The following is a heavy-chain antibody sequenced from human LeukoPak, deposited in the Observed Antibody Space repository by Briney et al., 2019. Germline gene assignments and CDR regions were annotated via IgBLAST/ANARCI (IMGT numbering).Heavy chain of an antibody. V-gene: IGHV4-59*01. CDR1: GGSISSYY. J-gene: IGHJ3*02. D-gene: IGHD2-21*02. CDR2: IYYSGST. CDR3: ARSLAYCGGDCYPPDAFDI. Sequence: SETLSLTCTVSGGSISSYYWSWIRQPPGKGLEWIGNIYYSGSTNYNPSLKSRVTISVDTSKNQFSLKLSSVTAADTAVYYCARSLAYCGGDCYPPDAFDIWGQGTMVTVSS.